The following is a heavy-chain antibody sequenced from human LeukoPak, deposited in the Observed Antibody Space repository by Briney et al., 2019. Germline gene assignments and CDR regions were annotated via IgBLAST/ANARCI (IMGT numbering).Heavy chain of an antibody. J-gene: IGHJ4*02. CDR1: GGSIGNNY. D-gene: IGHD6-19*01. Sequence: SETLSLTCTVSGGSIGNNYWTWLRQPPGKGLEYIGYIYYTGATNYNPSLKGRVTISVDTSKSQFSLKLSSVTAADTAVYFCAKYGNSGWVIDNWGQGALVTVSS. CDR3: AKYGNSGWVIDN. CDR2: IYYTGAT. V-gene: IGHV4-59*08.